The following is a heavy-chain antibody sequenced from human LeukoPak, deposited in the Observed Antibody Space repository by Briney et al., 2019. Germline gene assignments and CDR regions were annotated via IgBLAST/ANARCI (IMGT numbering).Heavy chain of an antibody. Sequence: PGGSLRLSCAASGFTFSDYYMTWIGQAPGKSLEWLSYINTGSTYTNYANSVKGRFTISRDNAKNSLYLQLKSLRAEDMAVYYCTREDNWYFDLWGRGTLVTVSS. V-gene: IGHV3-11*05. CDR3: TREDNWYFDL. CDR1: GFTFSDYY. J-gene: IGHJ2*01. CDR2: INTGSTYT.